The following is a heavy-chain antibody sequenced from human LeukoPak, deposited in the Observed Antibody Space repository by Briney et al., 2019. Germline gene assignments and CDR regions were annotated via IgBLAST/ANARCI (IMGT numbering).Heavy chain of an antibody. J-gene: IGHJ4*02. V-gene: IGHV1-2*02. CDR3: ARDWGSSSLIDY. CDR1: GYTFTGYY. Sequence: ASVKVSCKASGYTFTGYYMHWVRQAPGQGLEWMGWINPNSGGTNYAQKFQGRVTMTRDTSISTAYMELSRLRSDDTAVYYCARDWGSSSLIDYWGQGTLVTVSS. D-gene: IGHD6-13*01. CDR2: INPNSGGT.